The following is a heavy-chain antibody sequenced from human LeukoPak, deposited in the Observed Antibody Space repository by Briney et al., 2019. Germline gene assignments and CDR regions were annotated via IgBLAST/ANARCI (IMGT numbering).Heavy chain of an antibody. D-gene: IGHD2-21*02. CDR1: GFTFSSYE. V-gene: IGHV3-23*01. CDR2: ISGSGDST. J-gene: IGHJ4*02. Sequence: GGSLRLSCAASGFTFSSYEMNWVRQAPGKGLEWVSSISGSGDSTFYADSVKGRFSISRDNSKNTLYLQVNGLRTEDTAVYYCAKDRLLNCRGDCYIFDYWGQGTVVTVSS. CDR3: AKDRLLNCRGDCYIFDY.